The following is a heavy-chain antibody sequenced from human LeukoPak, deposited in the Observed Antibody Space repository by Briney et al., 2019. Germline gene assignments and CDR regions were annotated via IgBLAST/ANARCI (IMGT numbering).Heavy chain of an antibody. D-gene: IGHD1-26*01. V-gene: IGHV1-8*01. Sequence: ASVKVSCKASGYTFTNFEINWVRQATGQGLEWMGWMNPNTGNAGYAQKFQDRLTITWDASITTAYMDLSSLRSEDTAVYYCARVGYSNSYDYWGQGTQVTVSP. J-gene: IGHJ4*02. CDR3: ARVGYSNSYDY. CDR2: MNPNTGNA. CDR1: GYTFTNFE.